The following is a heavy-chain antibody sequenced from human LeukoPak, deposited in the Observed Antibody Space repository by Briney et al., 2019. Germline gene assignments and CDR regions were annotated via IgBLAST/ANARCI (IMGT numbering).Heavy chain of an antibody. J-gene: IGHJ3*02. CDR2: INTNTGNP. CDR1: GYTFTSYA. CDR3: ARDFRASGSYYNALDAFDI. V-gene: IGHV7-4-1*02. D-gene: IGHD3-10*01. Sequence: ASVKVSCKASGYTFTSYAMNWVRQAPGQGLEWMGWINTNTGNPTFAQGFTGRFVFSLDTSVSTAYLQISSLKAEDTAVYYCARDFRASGSYYNALDAFDIWGQGTMVTVSS.